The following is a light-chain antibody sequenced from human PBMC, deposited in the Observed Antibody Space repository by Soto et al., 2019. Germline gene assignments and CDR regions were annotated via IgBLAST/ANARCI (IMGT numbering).Light chain of an antibody. CDR1: SSDVGGYNY. CDR3: SSYTSSSTRRVV. V-gene: IGLV2-14*01. J-gene: IGLJ2*01. Sequence: QSALTQPASVSGSPGQSITISCTGTSSDVGGYNYVSWYQQHPGKAPKLMIYEVSNRPSGVSNRFSGSKSGNTASLTISGLQADDEADYYCSSYTSSSTRRVVFGGGTKVTVL. CDR2: EVS.